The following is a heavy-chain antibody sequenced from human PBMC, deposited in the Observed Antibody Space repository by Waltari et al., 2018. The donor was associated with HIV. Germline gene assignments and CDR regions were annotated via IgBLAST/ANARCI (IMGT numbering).Heavy chain of an antibody. CDR3: TRGAIYSSGPFDAFDV. V-gene: IGHV3-7*03. CDR1: GFNFGNSW. Sequence: VESGGGVAQPGESRTLSCRGSGFNFGNSWMSWVRQPPGKGRDGLANVKEDRTEEYYLESMKGRFTINRENDKSTMYLQMDNLRVDDTAMYHCTRGAIYSSGPFDAFDVWGPGTSVVVSS. CDR2: VKEDRTEE. D-gene: IGHD3-22*01. J-gene: IGHJ3*01.